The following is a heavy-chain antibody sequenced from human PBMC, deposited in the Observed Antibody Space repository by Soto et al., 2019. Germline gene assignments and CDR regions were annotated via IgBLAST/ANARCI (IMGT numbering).Heavy chain of an antibody. J-gene: IGHJ4*02. Sequence: QVHLVQSGAEVKKPGSSVKLSCNSSGVTFSTDTINWVRQAPGQGLEWMGGVTPIFGSTNYAQKFRGRVTFAADDSTSTVYMDLNSLRAEDTAVYYCTREAKGVAAYSFDYWGQGTLVTVSS. V-gene: IGHV1-69*01. CDR3: TREAKGVAAYSFDY. CDR1: GVTFSTDT. CDR2: VTPIFGST. D-gene: IGHD2-15*01.